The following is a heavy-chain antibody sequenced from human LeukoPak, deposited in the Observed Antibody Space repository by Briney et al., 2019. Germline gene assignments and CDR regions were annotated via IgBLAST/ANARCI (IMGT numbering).Heavy chain of an antibody. CDR3: AKEDCGRDCYGGVDY. CDR2: IDSRGRNM. J-gene: IGHJ4*02. D-gene: IGHD2-21*01. V-gene: IGHV3-23*01. Sequence: GGSLRLYCAASGFIFSSYAMSWVRQAPGKGLESVSSIDSRGRNMYYADSVKGRFTISRDNSKNTLYLQMNSLRAEDTAAYYCAKEDCGRDCYGGVDYWGQGTLVTVSS. CDR1: GFIFSSYA.